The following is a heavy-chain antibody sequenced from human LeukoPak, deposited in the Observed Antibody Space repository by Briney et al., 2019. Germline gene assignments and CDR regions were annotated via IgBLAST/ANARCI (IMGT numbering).Heavy chain of an antibody. CDR2: INPSGGST. D-gene: IGHD4-23*01. CDR3: ARVALNARTDRQKLKNWFDP. V-gene: IGHV1-46*01. Sequence: ASVKVSCKASGYTFTSYYMHWVRQAPGQGLEWMGIINPSGGSTSYAQKFQGRVTMTRDTSTSTVYMELSSLRSEDTAVYYCARVALNARTDRQKLKNWFDPWGQGTLVTVSS. CDR1: GYTFTSYY. J-gene: IGHJ5*02.